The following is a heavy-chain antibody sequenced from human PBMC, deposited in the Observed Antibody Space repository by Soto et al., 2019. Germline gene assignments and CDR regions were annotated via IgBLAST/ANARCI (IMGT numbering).Heavy chain of an antibody. V-gene: IGHV3-74*01. Sequence: PGGSLRLSCAASGFSFSTFAMHWVRQVPGKGLVWVSRINNDGSSTNYADSVKGRFTISRDNAKNTLYLQMNSLRAEDTAVYYCASQVGNNYWGQGTLVTAPQ. CDR3: ASQVGNNY. CDR1: GFSFSTFA. J-gene: IGHJ4*02. D-gene: IGHD1-26*01. CDR2: INNDGSST.